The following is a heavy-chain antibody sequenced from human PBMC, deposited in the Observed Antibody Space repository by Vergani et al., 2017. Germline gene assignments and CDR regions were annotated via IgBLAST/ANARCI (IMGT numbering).Heavy chain of an antibody. V-gene: IGHV3-53*02. CDR1: GFSVSNNY. D-gene: IGHD1-1*01. CDR2: IFTGGTT. Sequence: EVQLVETGGGLIQPGGSLRLSCVVSGFSVSNNYMSWVRHRPGKGLEWVSFIFTGGTTYYEDSVKGRFTISRDNSKNTVHLQMNSLTAEGTAVYYCAKMCNWDDSYFYCMDVWGKGTTVTVSS. J-gene: IGHJ6*03. CDR3: AKMCNWDDSYFYCMDV.